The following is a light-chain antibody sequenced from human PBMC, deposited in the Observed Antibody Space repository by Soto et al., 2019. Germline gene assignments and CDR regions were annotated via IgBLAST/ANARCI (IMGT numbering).Light chain of an antibody. CDR1: SSNIGSNT. J-gene: IGLJ3*02. Sequence: QSVLTQPPSASGTPGQRVTISCSGSSSNIGSNTVNWYQQLPGTAPKLLIYSNNRRPSGVPDRFSGSKSGTSASLAISGLQSADEADYYCATWDDSLTAPVFGGGTQLTVL. V-gene: IGLV1-44*01. CDR2: SNN. CDR3: ATWDDSLTAPV.